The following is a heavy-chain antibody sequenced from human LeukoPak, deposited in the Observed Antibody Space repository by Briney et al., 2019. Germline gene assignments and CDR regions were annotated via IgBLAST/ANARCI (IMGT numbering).Heavy chain of an antibody. D-gene: IGHD3-22*01. CDR3: ARMNYYGNSAFDY. V-gene: IGHV4-34*01. J-gene: IGHJ4*02. CDR1: GGSFSGYY. Sequence: SETLSLTCAVYGGSFSGYYWSWIRQPPGKGLEWIGEINHSGSTNYNPSLKSRVTISVDTSKNQFSLKLSSVTAADTAVFYCARMNYYGNSAFDYWGQGTLVTVSS. CDR2: INHSGST.